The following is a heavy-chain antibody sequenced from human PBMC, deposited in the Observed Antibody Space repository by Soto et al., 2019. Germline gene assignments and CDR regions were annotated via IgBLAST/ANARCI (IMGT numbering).Heavy chain of an antibody. CDR1: GLTFSSHG. CDR3: ERGGSSWTGVGVPSKYFDY. D-gene: IGHD1-26*01. J-gene: IGHJ4*02. V-gene: IGHV3-33*01. Sequence: QVQLVESGGGVVQPGRSLRLSCVASGLTFSSHGIHWVRQAPGKGLEWVAVTWYDGSVEYYADSVKGRFTISRDNSKNSVDLQMNSLEAEDTAIYSCERGGSSWTGVGVPSKYFDYWGQGTLVTVSS. CDR2: TWYDGSVE.